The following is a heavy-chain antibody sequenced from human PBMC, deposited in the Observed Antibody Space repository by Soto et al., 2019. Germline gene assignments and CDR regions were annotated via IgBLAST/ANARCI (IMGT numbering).Heavy chain of an antibody. CDR2: ISASGVDI. V-gene: IGHV3-23*01. Sequence: EAQLLESGGGLVQPGGSLRVSCAASGFTFTAHAMNWIRQAPGKGLEWVSGISASGVDIYYADSVKGRFTISRDNSKNSLYLQMGSLGAEDTAVYYCTKDPGGGGFDIWGQGTTVTVSS. CDR1: GFTFTAHA. J-gene: IGHJ3*02. D-gene: IGHD3-10*01. CDR3: TKDPGGGGFDI.